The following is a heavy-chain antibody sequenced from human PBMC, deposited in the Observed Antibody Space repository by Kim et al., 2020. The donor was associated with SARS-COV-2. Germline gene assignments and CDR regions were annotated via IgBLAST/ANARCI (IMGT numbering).Heavy chain of an antibody. CDR1: GFTFTSYA. J-gene: IGHJ4*02. D-gene: IGHD2-8*02. Sequence: GGSLRLSCAASGFTFTSYAMTWVRQAPGKGLEWVSSISGTGGRTYYTDSVRGRFTISRDDSKNTLYLQMNSLRAEDTALYFCAKDVLEVDCWGQGTRVTVSS. CDR3: AKDVLEVDC. CDR2: ISGTGGRT. V-gene: IGHV3-23*01.